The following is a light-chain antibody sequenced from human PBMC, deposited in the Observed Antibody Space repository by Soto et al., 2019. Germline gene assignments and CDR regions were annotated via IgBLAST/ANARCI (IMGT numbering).Light chain of an antibody. CDR2: AAS. CDR3: QQSNSFPYT. Sequence: DIQMAQSPSTLSVSVLGVWAVRCRASQTISSWLAWYQQKPGKAPKLLIYAASSLHRGAPSRFSGRGSGTDFSLTIRNLEPEDFATYYCQQSNSFPYTFGQGTKVDIK. CDR1: QTISSW. V-gene: IGKV1-12*01. J-gene: IGKJ2*01.